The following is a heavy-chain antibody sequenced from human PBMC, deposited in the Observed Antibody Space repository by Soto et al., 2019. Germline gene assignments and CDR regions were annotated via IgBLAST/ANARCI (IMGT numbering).Heavy chain of an antibody. D-gene: IGHD1-1*01. CDR1: GFTFSHYY. V-gene: IGHV3-11*01. CDR3: ARDRPNSYNWKAFDY. Sequence: GGSLRLSCAASGFTFSHYYMAWIRQAPGKGLEWISYISNSDRGGVINYADSVKGRVTISRDKTKNVLFLQMNNLTADDTAVYYCARDRPNSYNWKAFDYWGQGTVVTVSS. J-gene: IGHJ4*02. CDR2: ISNSDRGGVI.